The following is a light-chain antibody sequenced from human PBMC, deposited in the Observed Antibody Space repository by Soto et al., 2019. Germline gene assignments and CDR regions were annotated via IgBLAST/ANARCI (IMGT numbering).Light chain of an antibody. Sequence: DIQMTQSPSTLSGSVGDRVTITCRASQSISIWLAWYQQNPGKAPRLLIYDASTLESGVPSRFSGSGSGTEFTLTISSLQPDDFATYYCQQYSVYSTLTFGQGTKVDIK. CDR2: DAS. CDR3: QQYSVYSTLT. CDR1: QSISIW. J-gene: IGKJ1*01. V-gene: IGKV1-5*01.